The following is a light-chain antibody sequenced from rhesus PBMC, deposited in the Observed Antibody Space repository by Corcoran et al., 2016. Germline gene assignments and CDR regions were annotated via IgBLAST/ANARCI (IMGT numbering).Light chain of an antibody. Sequence: QAILTQSPATLSLSPGERATLSCRASQSVSCYLAWYQQKPGQAPRLIINGATRRATGIPDRFSGSGSGTDFPLTISSLEPEVVGVYHCYQHSSGYSFGQGTKVEIK. CDR3: YQHSSGYS. J-gene: IGKJ2*01. CDR1: QSVSCY. V-gene: IGKV3-10*01. CDR2: GAT.